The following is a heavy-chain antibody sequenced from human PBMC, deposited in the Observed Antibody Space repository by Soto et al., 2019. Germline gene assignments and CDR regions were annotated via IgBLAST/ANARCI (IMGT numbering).Heavy chain of an antibody. CDR3: ATGGRGYSSAPRFCFEF. J-gene: IGHJ4*02. D-gene: IGHD5-18*01. Sequence: QVQLVQSGAEVKKPGSSVKVTCKASGGTFSSNAISWVRQAPGQGLEWMGGIIPIFGTAHYAQSFQGRVTITADESTSTASMELSSLKSEVTAVSYCATGGRGYSSAPRFCFEFWGQGTLVTVSS. CDR1: GGTFSSNA. CDR2: IIPIFGTA. V-gene: IGHV1-69*12.